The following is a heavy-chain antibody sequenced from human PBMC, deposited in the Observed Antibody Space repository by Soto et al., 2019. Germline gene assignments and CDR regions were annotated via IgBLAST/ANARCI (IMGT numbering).Heavy chain of an antibody. CDR1: GGSISSYY. CDR3: ARRYGSAFDI. V-gene: IGHV4-59*01. D-gene: IGHD3-10*01. Sequence: ETLSLTCTVSGGSISSYYWSWIRQPPGKGLEWIGYIYYSGSTNYNPSLKSRVTISVDTSKNQFSLKLSSVTAADTAVYYCARRYGSAFDIWGQGTMVTVSS. CDR2: IYYSGST. J-gene: IGHJ3*02.